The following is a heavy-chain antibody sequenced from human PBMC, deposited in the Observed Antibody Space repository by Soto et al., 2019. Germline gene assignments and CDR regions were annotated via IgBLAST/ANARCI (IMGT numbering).Heavy chain of an antibody. CDR2: INIGGDTT. Sequence: GGSLSLSCGVSGFTFSNYAMSWVRQAPGKGLEWVSAINIGGDTTYYADSVKGRFTMSRDNSKNTLYLQMNSLRAEDTAVYYCXKLLVTQMPYYYYGLDVWGQGTTVTVSS. V-gene: IGHV3-23*01. CDR1: GFTFSNYA. CDR3: XKLLVTQMPYYYYGLDV. J-gene: IGHJ6*02. D-gene: IGHD2-21*02.